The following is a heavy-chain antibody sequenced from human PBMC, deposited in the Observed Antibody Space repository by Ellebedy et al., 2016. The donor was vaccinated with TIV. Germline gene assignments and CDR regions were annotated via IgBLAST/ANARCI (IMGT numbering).Heavy chain of an antibody. CDR2: INPNSGGT. D-gene: IGHD1-26*01. CDR1: GYTFTSYG. CDR3: ARIIDSGSYYDY. V-gene: IGHV1-2*02. Sequence: ASVKVSXKASGYTFTSYGISWVRQAPGQGLEWMGWINPNSGGTNYAQKFQGRVTMTRDTSISTAYMELSRLRSDDTAVYYCARIIDSGSYYDYWGQGTLVTVSS. J-gene: IGHJ4*02.